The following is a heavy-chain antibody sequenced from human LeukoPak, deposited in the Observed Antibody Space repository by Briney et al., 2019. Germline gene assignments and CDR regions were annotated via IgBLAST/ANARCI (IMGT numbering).Heavy chain of an antibody. CDR3: AREVAAMVRGIGMDV. V-gene: IGHV4-59*01. Sequence: KSSETLSLTCTVSGGSISSYYWSWNRQPPGKGLEWIGYIYYSGSTNYNPSLKSRVTISVDTSKNQFSLKLSSVTAADTAVYYCAREVAAMVRGIGMDVWGQGTTVTVSS. D-gene: IGHD3-10*01. J-gene: IGHJ6*02. CDR1: GGSISSYY. CDR2: IYYSGST.